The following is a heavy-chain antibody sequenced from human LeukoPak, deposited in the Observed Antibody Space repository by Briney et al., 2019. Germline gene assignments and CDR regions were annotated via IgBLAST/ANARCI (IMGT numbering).Heavy chain of an antibody. J-gene: IGHJ5*02. D-gene: IGHD3-9*01. CDR3: AKDSGDIRYFDRGHYNWFDP. CDR1: GFTFSSYA. CDR2: ISGSGGST. V-gene: IGHV3-23*01. Sequence: GSLRLSCAASGFTFSSYAMSWVRQAPGKGLEWVSAISGSGGSTYYADSVKGRFTISRDNSKNTLYLQMNSLRAEDTAVYYCAKDSGDIRYFDRGHYNWFDPWGQGALVTVSS.